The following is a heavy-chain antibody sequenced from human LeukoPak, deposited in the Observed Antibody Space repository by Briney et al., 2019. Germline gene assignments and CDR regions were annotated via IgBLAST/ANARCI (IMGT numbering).Heavy chain of an antibody. CDR3: ASGAWATRLNS. Sequence: PSETLPLTCAVYGESLNYYYWSWIRQSPGKGLEWIGDIFDGKTINYNPSLKSRVTISAATSSQQFSLNLKSETAADTAVYFCASGAWATRLNSWAQGALVIVSS. CDR2: IFDGKTI. J-gene: IGHJ4*02. CDR1: GESLNYYY. D-gene: IGHD4-23*01. V-gene: IGHV4-34*12.